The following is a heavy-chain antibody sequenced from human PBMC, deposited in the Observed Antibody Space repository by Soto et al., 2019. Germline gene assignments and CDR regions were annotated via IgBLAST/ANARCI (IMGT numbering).Heavy chain of an antibody. V-gene: IGHV3-74*01. J-gene: IGHJ4*02. CDR3: AAGLRAY. Sequence: EVQLVESGGDLVQPGGSLRLSCAASGFTFTTYWMHWVRQAPGKGLVWVSRISSDVSSTSYADSVKGRFTISRDNAKNTVYLQMNSLRAEDTAVYYCAAGLRAYWGQGTLVTVSS. CDR2: ISSDVSST. CDR1: GFTFTTYW.